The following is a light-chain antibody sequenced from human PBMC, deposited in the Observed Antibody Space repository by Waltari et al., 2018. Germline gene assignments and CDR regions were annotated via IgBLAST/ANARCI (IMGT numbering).Light chain of an antibody. J-gene: IGLJ2*01. Sequence: QSALTQPPSVSGSPGPSVTISCTGTSSDVASYNRVSWYQQPPGPAPELMIYEGSNRPSGGPDRFSGSKAGITASLTISGLQAEDEADYYCSSYTSSSTYVVFGGGTKLTVL. V-gene: IGLV2-18*02. CDR3: SSYTSSSTYVV. CDR1: SSDVASYNR. CDR2: EGS.